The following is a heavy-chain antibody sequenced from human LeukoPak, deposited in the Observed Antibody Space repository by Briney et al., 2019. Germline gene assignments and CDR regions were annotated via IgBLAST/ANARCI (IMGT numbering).Heavy chain of an antibody. V-gene: IGHV4-34*01. D-gene: IGHD4/OR15-4a*01. CDR3: ASGAWANLGY. CDR1: GGSFSGYY. Sequence: PSETLSLTCAVYGGSFSGYYWSWIRQPPGKGLEWIGEINHSGSTNYNPSLKSRVSMSVDTSKSQFSLKMTSVTAADTAVYYCASGAWANLGYWGQGTLVTVSS. CDR2: INHSGST. J-gene: IGHJ4*02.